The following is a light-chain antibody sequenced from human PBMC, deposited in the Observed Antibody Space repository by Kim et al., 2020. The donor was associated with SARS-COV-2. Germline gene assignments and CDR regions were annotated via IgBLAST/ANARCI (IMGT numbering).Light chain of an antibody. Sequence: QSALTQPASVSGSPGQSITISCTGTSYDVGTYDLVSWYQHHPGKVPKFIIYEVSKRPSGVSNRFSGTKSGNTASLTISGLQAEDEGDYHCCSYARSRGLVFGGGTKVTVL. CDR1: SYDVGTYDL. CDR3: CSYARSRGLV. J-gene: IGLJ2*01. CDR2: EVS. V-gene: IGLV2-23*02.